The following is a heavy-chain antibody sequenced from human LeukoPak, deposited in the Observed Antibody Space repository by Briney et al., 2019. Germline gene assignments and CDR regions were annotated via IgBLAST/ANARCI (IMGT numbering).Heavy chain of an antibody. CDR1: GFTFSNYS. CDR3: ARGYDSSGYRDYFDY. CDR2: ISSSSSYI. V-gene: IGHV3-21*01. D-gene: IGHD3-22*01. Sequence: PGGSLRLSCAASGFTFSNYSMNGVRQAPGRGREWVSSISSSSSYIYYADSVKGRFTISRDNAKNSLYLQMNSLRAEDTAVYYCARGYDSSGYRDYFDYWGQGTLVTVSS. J-gene: IGHJ4*02.